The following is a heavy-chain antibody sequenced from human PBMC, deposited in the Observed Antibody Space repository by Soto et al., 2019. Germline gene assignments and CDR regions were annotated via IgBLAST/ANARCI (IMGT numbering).Heavy chain of an antibody. CDR2: IWHDGSNK. Sequence: VQLVESGGGLVQPGGSLRLSCAASGFIFSSYAMHWVRQAPGKGLEWVAVIWHDGSNKYYADSVKGRFTISRDNSKNTLFLQMNSLRPDDTAVYYCARGGRWLQGNDYWGQGSLVTVSS. D-gene: IGHD3-16*01. CDR1: GFIFSSYA. J-gene: IGHJ4*02. V-gene: IGHV3-30*04. CDR3: ARGGRWLQGNDY.